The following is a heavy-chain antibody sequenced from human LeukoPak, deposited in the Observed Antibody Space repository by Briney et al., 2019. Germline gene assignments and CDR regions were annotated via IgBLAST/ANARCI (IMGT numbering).Heavy chain of an antibody. CDR1: GFTFSSYA. Sequence: PGRSLRLSCAASGFTFSSYAMHWVRQAPGKGLEWVAVISYDGSNKYYADSVKGRFTISRDNSKNTLYLQMNSLRAEDTAVYYCARGVILRYFDWLPVWQGARGLYYFDYWGQGTLVTVSS. J-gene: IGHJ4*02. CDR3: ARGVILRYFDWLPVWQGARGLYYFDY. V-gene: IGHV3-30*04. D-gene: IGHD3-9*01. CDR2: ISYDGSNK.